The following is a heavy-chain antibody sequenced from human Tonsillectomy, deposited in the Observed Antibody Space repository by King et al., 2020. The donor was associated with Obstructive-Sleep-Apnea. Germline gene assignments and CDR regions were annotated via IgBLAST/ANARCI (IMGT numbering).Heavy chain of an antibody. V-gene: IGHV3-30*04. D-gene: IGHD3-9*01. CDR3: ARASNILTGFPLYH. Sequence: QVKLVESGGGVVQPGRSLRLSCAASGITFRKYSLHWVRQAPGKGLEWVALISHDESNKYYADSVKGRFTISRDNSNDTLFLQMNSLRADDTAVYFCARASNILTGFPLYHWGQGALVTVSS. J-gene: IGHJ5*02. CDR1: GITFRKYS. CDR2: ISHDESNK.